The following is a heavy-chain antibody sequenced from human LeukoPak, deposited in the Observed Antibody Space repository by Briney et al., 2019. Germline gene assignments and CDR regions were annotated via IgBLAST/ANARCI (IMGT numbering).Heavy chain of an antibody. D-gene: IGHD6-13*01. CDR2: LYYSGST. CDR1: GGSISSSSYY. J-gene: IGHJ4*02. V-gene: IGHV4-39*01. Sequence: SETLSLTCTVSGGSISSSSYYCGWIRQPPGKGLEWIGSLYYSGSTYYNPSLKSRVTISVDTSKTQFSLKLSSVTAADTAVYYCANVIAAAGTPMNNWGQGTLVTVSS. CDR3: ANVIAAAGTPMNN.